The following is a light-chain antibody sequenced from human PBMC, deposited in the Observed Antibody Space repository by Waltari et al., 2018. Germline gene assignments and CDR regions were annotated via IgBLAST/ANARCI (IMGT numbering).Light chain of an antibody. V-gene: IGKV4-1*01. CDR2: WAS. CDR1: QSVLYSSNSQNY. J-gene: IGKJ1*01. CDR3: QQYYDIPWT. Sequence: DIVMTQSPDSLAVSLGERVTINRKSRQSVLYSSNSQNYLAWYQQKPGQPPKLLIYWASARESGVPDRFSGSESGTDFTLTISSLQAEDVAVYYCQQYYDIPWTFGQGTKVEIK.